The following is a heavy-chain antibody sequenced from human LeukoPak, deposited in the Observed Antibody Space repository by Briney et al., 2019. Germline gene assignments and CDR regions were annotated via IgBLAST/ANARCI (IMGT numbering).Heavy chain of an antibody. Sequence: GSLRLSCAASGFTVNNNHMSWVRQAPGKGLEWVSVIFSGGSIFYADSVRGRFTISRDNSKNTLYLQMNSLRARDSAVYYCVRVAHYLRSYYHMDVWGKGTTVTISS. CDR1: GFTVNNNH. D-gene: IGHD1-26*01. CDR3: VRVAHYLRSYYHMDV. J-gene: IGHJ6*03. CDR2: IFSGGSI. V-gene: IGHV3-53*01.